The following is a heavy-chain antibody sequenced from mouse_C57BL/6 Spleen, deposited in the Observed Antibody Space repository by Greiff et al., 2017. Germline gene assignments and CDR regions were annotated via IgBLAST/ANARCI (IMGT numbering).Heavy chain of an antibody. Sequence: DVQLQESGPGLVKPSQSLSLTCSVTGYSITSGYYWNWIRQFPGNKLEWMGYISYDGSNNYNPSLKNRISITRDTSKNQFFLKLNSVTTEDTATYYCANLYYGNYYAMDYWGQGTSVTVSS. V-gene: IGHV3-6*01. CDR3: ANLYYGNYYAMDY. CDR1: GYSITSGYY. J-gene: IGHJ4*01. CDR2: ISYDGSN. D-gene: IGHD2-1*01.